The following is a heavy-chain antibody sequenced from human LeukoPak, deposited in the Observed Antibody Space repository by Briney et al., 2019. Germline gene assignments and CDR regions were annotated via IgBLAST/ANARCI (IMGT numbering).Heavy chain of an antibody. J-gene: IGHJ5*01. D-gene: IGHD2-15*01. CDR3: VKEGGSFLTWFDS. V-gene: IGHV3-23*01. CDR2: LIDSGDTT. Sequence: GGSLRLSCAASGFTFYNYAMSWVRQAPGKGLEWVSALIDSGDTTYYADSVKGRFTISRDNSKNTLFLQMNSLAAEDTAIYYCVKEGGSFLTWFDSWGQGSLVTVSS. CDR1: GFTFYNYA.